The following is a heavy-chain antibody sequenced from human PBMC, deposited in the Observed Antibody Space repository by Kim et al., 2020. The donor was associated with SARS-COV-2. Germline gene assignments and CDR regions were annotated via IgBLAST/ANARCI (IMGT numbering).Heavy chain of an antibody. J-gene: IGHJ6*02. D-gene: IGHD3-10*01. CDR1: GYSFTSYW. Sequence: GESLKISCKGSGYSFTSYWISWVRQMPGKGLAWMGRIDPSDSYTNYSPSFQGHVTISADKSISTAYLQWSSLKASDTAMYYCARGVTMVRGVITYGMDVWGQGTTVTVSS. CDR3: ARGVTMVRGVITYGMDV. V-gene: IGHV5-10-1*01. CDR2: IDPSDSYT.